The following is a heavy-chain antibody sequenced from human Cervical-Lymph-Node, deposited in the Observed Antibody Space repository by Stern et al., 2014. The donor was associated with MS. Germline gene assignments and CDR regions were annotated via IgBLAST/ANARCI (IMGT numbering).Heavy chain of an antibody. Sequence: QVQLVQSRSGLVQPSRSLTLAWEAYGFRISSYGIPCVRPLQGTGAAWESANSYDGSNTHYGVSVKGRFTISRDNSKNMLFLHMNSLSAEDTAVYYCVTGRGYMSGKPDFDHWGQGALVTVTS. V-gene: IGHV3-30*03. CDR2: NSYDGSNT. J-gene: IGHJ4*02. CDR3: VTGRGYMSGKPDFDH. CDR1: GFRISSYG. D-gene: IGHD5-18*01.